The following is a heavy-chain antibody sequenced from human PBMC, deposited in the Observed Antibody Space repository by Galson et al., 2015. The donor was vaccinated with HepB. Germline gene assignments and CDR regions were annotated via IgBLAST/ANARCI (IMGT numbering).Heavy chain of an antibody. CDR2: ISGSGGST. CDR3: AKVDTAAQEDDY. Sequence: SLRLSCAASGFTFSSYAMSWVRQAPGKGLEWVSAISGSGGSTYYADSVKGRFTISRDNSKNTMYLQMNSLRVEDTAVYYCAKVDTAAQEDDYWGQGTLVTVSS. D-gene: IGHD5-18*01. CDR1: GFTFSSYA. J-gene: IGHJ4*02. V-gene: IGHV3-23*01.